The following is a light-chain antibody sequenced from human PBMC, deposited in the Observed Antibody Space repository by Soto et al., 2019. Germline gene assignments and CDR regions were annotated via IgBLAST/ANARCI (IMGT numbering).Light chain of an antibody. CDR3: SSYTSSSNVV. CDR2: DVS. CDR1: SSDVGVYNY. Sequence: QSVLTQPASVSGSPGQSITISCTGTSSDVGVYNYVSWYQQHPGKAPKLMIYDVSNRPSGVSNRFSGSKSGNTASLTISGLQAEDEADYYCSSYTSSSNVVFGGGTKLTVL. J-gene: IGLJ2*01. V-gene: IGLV2-14*01.